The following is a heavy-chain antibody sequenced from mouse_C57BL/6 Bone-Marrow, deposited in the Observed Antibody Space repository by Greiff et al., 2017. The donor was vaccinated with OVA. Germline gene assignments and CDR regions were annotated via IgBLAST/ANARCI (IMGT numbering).Heavy chain of an antibody. CDR1: GFNIKDDY. CDR2: IDPENGDT. CDR3: TSYGNFDY. Sequence: VQLQQSGAELVRPGASVKLSCTASGFNIKDDYMHWVKQRPEQGLEWIGWIDPENGDTDYASKFQGKATLTADTSSNTAYLQLSSLTSEDTAVYYCTSYGNFDYWGQGTTLTVSS. D-gene: IGHD2-1*01. V-gene: IGHV14-4*01. J-gene: IGHJ2*01.